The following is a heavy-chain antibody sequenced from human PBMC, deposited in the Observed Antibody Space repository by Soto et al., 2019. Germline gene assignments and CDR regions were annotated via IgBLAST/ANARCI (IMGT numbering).Heavy chain of an antibody. CDR3: ARELARGYDFWSGYLDY. CDR2: ISAYNGNT. J-gene: IGHJ4*02. Sequence: QVQLVQSGAEVKKPGASVKVSCKASGYTFTSYGISWVRQAPGQGLEWMGWISAYNGNTNYAQKLQGRVTMTTNTSPSTACMELRSLRADDTAVYYCARELARGYDFWSGYLDYWGQGTLVTVSS. V-gene: IGHV1-18*01. D-gene: IGHD3-3*01. CDR1: GYTFTSYG.